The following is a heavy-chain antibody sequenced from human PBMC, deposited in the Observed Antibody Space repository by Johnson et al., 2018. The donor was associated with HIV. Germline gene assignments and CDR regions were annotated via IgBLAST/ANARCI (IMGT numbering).Heavy chain of an antibody. V-gene: IGHV3-20*04. CDR3: ARQHYYDSSGQGGGLDI. Sequence: VQLVESGGAGVQLGRSLNPSGAPSGFFLVNKGMGGARKAPGKGLGWVPSMDWKGGRQGYVDSVKGRFPISRDNAKNSLYMEMNNLRVEDTAFYYCARQHYYDSSGQGGGLDIWG. J-gene: IGHJ3*02. CDR2: MDWKGGRQ. CDR1: GFFLVNKG. D-gene: IGHD3-22*01.